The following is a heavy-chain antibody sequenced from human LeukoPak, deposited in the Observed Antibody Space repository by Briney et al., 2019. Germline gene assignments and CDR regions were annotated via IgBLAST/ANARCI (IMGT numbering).Heavy chain of an antibody. CDR2: INPNSGGT. D-gene: IGHD3-22*01. J-gene: IGHJ3*02. CDR1: GYTFTVYY. CDR3: ARCYYDSSGYYSHDAFDI. Sequence: ASVTVSCKASGYTFTVYYMHWVRQAPGQGLEWMGWINPNSGGTNYAQKFQGRVTMTRDTSISTAYMELSRLRSDDTAVYYCARCYYDSSGYYSHDAFDIWGQGTMVTVSS. V-gene: IGHV1-2*02.